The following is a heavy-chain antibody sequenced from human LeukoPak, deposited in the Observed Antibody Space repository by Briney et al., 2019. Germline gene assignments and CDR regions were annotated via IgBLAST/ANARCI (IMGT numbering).Heavy chain of an antibody. CDR1: GFTFSSYA. CDR3: ATPGSYGSFDY. CDR2: ISYDGSNK. D-gene: IGHD5-18*01. J-gene: IGHJ4*02. V-gene: IGHV3-30*04. Sequence: PGRSLRLSCAASGFTFSSYAMHWVRQAPGKGLEWVAVISYDGSNKYYADSVKGRFTISRDNSKNTLYLQMNSLRAGDTAVYYCATPGSYGSFDYWGQGTLVTVSS.